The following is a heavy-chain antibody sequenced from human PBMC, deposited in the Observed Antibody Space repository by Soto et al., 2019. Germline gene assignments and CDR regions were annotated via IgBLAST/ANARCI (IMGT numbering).Heavy chain of an antibody. D-gene: IGHD3-16*02. V-gene: IGHV3-21*01. CDR2: IISGSSYI. Sequence: EVQLVESGGGLVKPGGSLSLSCAASGFTFSSYAMNWVRQAPGKGLEWVPPIISGSSYIYYADSVKGRFTISRDNAKNSLYLQMNSLRAEDTAVYYCARARYDYVWGSYRGDAFDIWGQGTMVTVSS. CDR3: ARARYDYVWGSYRGDAFDI. CDR1: GFTFSSYA. J-gene: IGHJ3*02.